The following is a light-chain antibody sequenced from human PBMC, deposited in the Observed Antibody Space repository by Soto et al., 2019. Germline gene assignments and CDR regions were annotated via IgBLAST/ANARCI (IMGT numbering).Light chain of an antibody. Sequence: DIQMTQSPSTLSASVGERVTITCRASQSINIWLAWYQQKPGKAPKLLIYDASSLESGVPSRFSGSGSVTEFTLTISSLQPDDFATYYCQQYNTYSYTFGQGTKLEIK. J-gene: IGKJ2*01. CDR1: QSINIW. V-gene: IGKV1-5*01. CDR3: QQYNTYSYT. CDR2: DAS.